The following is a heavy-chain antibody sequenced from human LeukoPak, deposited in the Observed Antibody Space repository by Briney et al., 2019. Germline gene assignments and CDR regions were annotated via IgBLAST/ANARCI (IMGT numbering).Heavy chain of an antibody. J-gene: IGHJ4*02. Sequence: SETLSLTCTVAGGSISSSSYCWGWIRQPPGKGLEWIGSIYYSGSTYYNPSLKGRVTISVDTSKNQFSLKLSSVPAADTAVYYCATATYYYGSGGFPIFDYWGPGTLVTVSS. V-gene: IGHV4-39*07. CDR3: ATATYYYGSGGFPIFDY. CDR2: IYYSGST. CDR1: GGSISSSSYC. D-gene: IGHD3-10*01.